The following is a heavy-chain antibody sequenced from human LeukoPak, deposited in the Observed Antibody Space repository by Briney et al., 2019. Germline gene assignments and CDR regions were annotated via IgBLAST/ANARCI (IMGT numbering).Heavy chain of an antibody. V-gene: IGHV4-4*07. J-gene: IGHJ6*03. CDR1: GGPINSHY. CDR3: ARENYYYSYYIDI. Sequence: SETLSLACTVSGGPINSHYWNWIRQPADKGLEWIGRFYANGRPEFNPSLQRRVSMSLDPAKNQFILNLGSVTAADTAVYYCARENYYYSYYIDIWGKGTTVIVSS. CDR2: FYANGRP.